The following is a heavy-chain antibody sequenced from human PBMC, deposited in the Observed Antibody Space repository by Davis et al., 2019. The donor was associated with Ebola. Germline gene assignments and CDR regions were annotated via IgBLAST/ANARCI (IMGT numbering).Heavy chain of an antibody. CDR2: ISSSSSYI. V-gene: IGHV3-21*01. CDR1: GFTFSSYS. D-gene: IGHD2-2*01. CDR3: ARVLPAAAANWFDP. J-gene: IGHJ5*02. Sequence: PGGSLRLSCAASGFTFSSYSMNWVRQAPGKGLEWVSSISSSSSYIYYADSVKGRFTISRDNAKNSLYLQMNSLRAEDTAVYYCARVLPAAAANWFDPWGQGTLVTVPS.